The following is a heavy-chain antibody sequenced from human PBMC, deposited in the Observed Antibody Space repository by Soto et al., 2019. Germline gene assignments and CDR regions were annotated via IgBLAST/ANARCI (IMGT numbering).Heavy chain of an antibody. D-gene: IGHD3-22*01. CDR2: IYHSGST. Sequence: SETLSLTCAVSGGSISSSNWWSWVRQPPGKGLEWIGEIYHSGSTNYNPSLKSRVTISVDKSKNQFSLKLSSVTAADTAVYYCARHYYDSGGYWLVDYWGQGTLVTVSS. CDR3: ARHYYDSGGYWLVDY. CDR1: GGSISSSNW. J-gene: IGHJ4*02. V-gene: IGHV4-4*02.